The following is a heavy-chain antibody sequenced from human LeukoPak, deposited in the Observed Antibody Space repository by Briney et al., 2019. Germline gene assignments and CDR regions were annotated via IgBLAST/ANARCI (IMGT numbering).Heavy chain of an antibody. J-gene: IGHJ4*02. Sequence: SETLSLTCTVSGGSISSSSYYWGWIRQPPGKGLEWIGSIYYSGSTYYNPSLKSRVTISVDTSKNQFSLKLSSVTAADTAVYYCAFRSGSYSHFDYWGQGTLVTVSS. V-gene: IGHV4-39*01. CDR2: IYYSGST. CDR3: AFRSGSYSHFDY. D-gene: IGHD1-26*01. CDR1: GGSISSSSYY.